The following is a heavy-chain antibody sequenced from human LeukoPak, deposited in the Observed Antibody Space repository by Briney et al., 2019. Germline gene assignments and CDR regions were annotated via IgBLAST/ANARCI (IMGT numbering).Heavy chain of an antibody. V-gene: IGHV3-74*01. J-gene: IGHJ3*02. CDR1: GFTFSSYW. D-gene: IGHD3-9*01. Sequence: GGSLRLSCAASGFTFSSYWMHWVRQAPGKGLVWVSRINSDGSSTSYADSVKGRFTISRDNAKNTLYLQMNSLRAEDTAVYYCARVEVCYDILTGPPPRDIWGQGTMVTVSS. CDR3: ARVEVCYDILTGPPPRDI. CDR2: INSDGSST.